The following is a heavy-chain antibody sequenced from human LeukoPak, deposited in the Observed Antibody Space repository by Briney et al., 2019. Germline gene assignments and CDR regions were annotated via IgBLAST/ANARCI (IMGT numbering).Heavy chain of an antibody. CDR1: GYRFSAYW. D-gene: IGHD3-22*01. V-gene: IGHV5-51*01. CDR3: AGPNITSYYDSRGYDAFDV. Sequence: GEALKISCKGSGYRFSAYWIAWVRQMPGKGLEWMVMIYPDDSDTRYSPSFQGQVTISADKSVSTAYLQSSSLKASDTAMYFCAGPNITSYYDSRGYDAFDVWGQGTIVTVSS. CDR2: IYPDDSDT. J-gene: IGHJ3*01.